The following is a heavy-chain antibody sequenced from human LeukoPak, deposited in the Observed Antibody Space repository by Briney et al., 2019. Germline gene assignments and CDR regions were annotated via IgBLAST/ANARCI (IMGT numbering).Heavy chain of an antibody. CDR1: GFTFSNYW. J-gene: IGHJ4*02. V-gene: IGHV3-7*01. CDR3: ARTIRGF. CDR2: IKDDGSEK. Sequence: GGSLRLSCAASGFTFSNYWMSWVRQAPGKGLEWVANIKDDGSEKYYVDSVKGRFTISRDNAKNSLYLQMNSLRDDDTAMYYCARTIRGFWGQGTLVTVST. D-gene: IGHD3-10*01.